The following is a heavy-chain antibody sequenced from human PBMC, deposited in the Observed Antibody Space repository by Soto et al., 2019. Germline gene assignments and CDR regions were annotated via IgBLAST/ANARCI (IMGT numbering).Heavy chain of an antibody. CDR2: ISYDGSNK. Sequence: GGSLRLSCAASGFTFSSYAMHWVRQAPGKGLEWVAVISYDGSNKYYADSVKGRFTISRDNSKNTLYLQMNSPRAEDTAVYYCAKLVVVAAEVIFDYWGQGTLVTVSS. D-gene: IGHD2-15*01. CDR3: AKLVVVAAEVIFDY. CDR1: GFTFSSYA. J-gene: IGHJ4*02. V-gene: IGHV3-30-3*02.